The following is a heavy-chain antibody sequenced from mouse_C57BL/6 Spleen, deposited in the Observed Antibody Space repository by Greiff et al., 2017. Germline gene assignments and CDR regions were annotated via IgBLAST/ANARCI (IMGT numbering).Heavy chain of an antibody. CDR2: IYPGDGGT. J-gene: IGHJ4*01. V-gene: IGHV1-82*01. Sequence: QVQLKQSGPELVKPGASVKISCKASGYAFSSSWMNWVKQRPGKGLEWIGRIYPGDGGTNYNGKFKGKATLTADKSSSTAYMQLSSLTSEDSAVYYCARAYDYNYAKDYWGQGTSVTVSS. D-gene: IGHD2-4*01. CDR3: ARAYDYNYAKDY. CDR1: GYAFSSSW.